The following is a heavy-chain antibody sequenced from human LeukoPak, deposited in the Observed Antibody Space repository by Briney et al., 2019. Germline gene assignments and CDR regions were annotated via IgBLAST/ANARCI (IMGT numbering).Heavy chain of an antibody. D-gene: IGHD6-19*01. V-gene: IGHV3-53*01. Sequence: PGGSLRLSCAASGFTVSSKYMSWVRQAPGKGLEWVSVIYSGGSTYYADSVKGRFTISRDNSKNTLYLQMNSLRAEDTAEYYCAREYSIGGSMYSFDYWGQGTLVTVSS. CDR2: IYSGGST. J-gene: IGHJ4*02. CDR1: GFTVSSKY. CDR3: AREYSIGGSMYSFDY.